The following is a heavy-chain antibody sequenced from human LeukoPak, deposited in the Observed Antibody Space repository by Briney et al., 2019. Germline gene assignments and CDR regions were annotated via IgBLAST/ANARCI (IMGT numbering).Heavy chain of an antibody. CDR1: GGSISSGGYY. CDR3: ARGDYGDTDY. Sequence: SQTLSLTCTVSGGSISSGGYYWSWIRQHPGKGLEWTGYIYYSGSTYYNPSLKSRVTISVDTSKNQFSLKLSSVTAADTAVYYCARGDYGDTDYWGQGTLVTVSS. J-gene: IGHJ4*02. D-gene: IGHD4-17*01. CDR2: IYYSGST. V-gene: IGHV4-31*03.